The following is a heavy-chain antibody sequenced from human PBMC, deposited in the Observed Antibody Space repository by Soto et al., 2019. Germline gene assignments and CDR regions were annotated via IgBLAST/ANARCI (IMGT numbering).Heavy chain of an antibody. J-gene: IGHJ4*02. CDR3: ARGITMVRGVILSSPVFDY. CDR2: IYHSGST. D-gene: IGHD3-10*01. V-gene: IGHV4-30-2*01. Sequence: SETLSLTCAVSGGSISSGGYSWSWIRQPPGKGLEWIGYIYHSGSTYYNPSLKSRVTISVDRSKNQFSLKLSSVTAADTAVYYCARGITMVRGVILSSPVFDYWGQGTLVTVSS. CDR1: GGSISSGGYS.